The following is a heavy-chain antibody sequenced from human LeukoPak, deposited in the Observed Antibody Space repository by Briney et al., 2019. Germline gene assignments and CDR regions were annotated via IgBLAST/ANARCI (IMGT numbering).Heavy chain of an antibody. V-gene: IGHV3-23*01. CDR2: ISGSGGTT. J-gene: IGHJ6*02. CDR1: GFTFSSYA. CDR3: AKMTSPDYGDYAPRPPYYYYGMDV. Sequence: GGSQRLSCAASGFTFSSYAMNWVRQAPGKGLEWISVISGSGGTTNYADSVKGRFTISRDNSKNTLYLQMNSLRAEDTAVYYCAKMTSPDYGDYAPRPPYYYYGMDVWGQGTTVTVSS. D-gene: IGHD4-17*01.